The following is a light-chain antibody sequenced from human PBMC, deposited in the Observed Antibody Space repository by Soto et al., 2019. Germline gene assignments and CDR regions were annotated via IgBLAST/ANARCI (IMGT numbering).Light chain of an antibody. Sequence: QSALTQPASVSGSPGQSITISCTGTSSDVGGYNYVSWYQQHPGKAPKLLIFEVSHRPSGVSYRFSGSKSGNTASLTISGLQAEYEADYYCNSYTHTSTLYVFGTATKLTVL. CDR1: SSDVGGYNY. CDR3: NSYTHTSTLYV. CDR2: EVS. V-gene: IGLV2-14*01. J-gene: IGLJ1*01.